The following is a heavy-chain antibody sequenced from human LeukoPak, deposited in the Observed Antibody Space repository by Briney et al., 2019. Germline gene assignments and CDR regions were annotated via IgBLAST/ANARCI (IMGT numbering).Heavy chain of an antibody. CDR3: ARSLRITMVRGVIGFGY. CDR1: GYTFTSYD. D-gene: IGHD3-10*01. CDR2: MNPNSGTT. V-gene: IGHV1-8*01. J-gene: IGHJ4*02. Sequence: ASVKVSCKAAGYTFTSYDINWVRQATGQGLEWMGWMNPNSGTTGYAQKFQGRVTMTRNTSISTAYMELSSLRSEATAVYYCARSLRITMVRGVIGFGYWGQGTLVTVSS.